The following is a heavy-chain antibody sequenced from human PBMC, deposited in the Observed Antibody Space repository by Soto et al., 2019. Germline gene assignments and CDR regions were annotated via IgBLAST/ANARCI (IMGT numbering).Heavy chain of an antibody. V-gene: IGHV1-3*01. Sequence: QVQLVQSGAEVKKPGASVKVSCKASGYTFTSYAMHWVRQAPGQRLEWMGRINAGNGNTKYSQKFQGRVTITRDTSASTAYMELSSLRSEDTAVYYCARVASTVTTPFDYWGQGTLVTVSS. CDR1: GYTFTSYA. J-gene: IGHJ4*02. CDR2: INAGNGNT. D-gene: IGHD4-17*01. CDR3: ARVASTVTTPFDY.